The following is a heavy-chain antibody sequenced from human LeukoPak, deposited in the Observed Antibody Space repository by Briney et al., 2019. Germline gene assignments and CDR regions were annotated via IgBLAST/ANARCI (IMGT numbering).Heavy chain of an antibody. Sequence: GASVKVSCKASGCTFTNYDINWVRQATGQGLEWMGWVNPNSGYTGYAQKFQGRITITTDTSISTAYMELSSLRSEDTAVYYCARVGFWSAYQPRGSRKYYFDYWSQGTLVTVSS. CDR1: GCTFTNYD. J-gene: IGHJ4*02. D-gene: IGHD3-3*01. CDR2: VNPNSGYT. V-gene: IGHV1-8*03. CDR3: ARVGFWSAYQPRGSRKYYFDY.